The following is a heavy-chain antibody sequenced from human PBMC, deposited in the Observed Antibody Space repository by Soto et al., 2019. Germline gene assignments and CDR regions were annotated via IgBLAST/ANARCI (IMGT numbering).Heavy chain of an antibody. CDR2: VSYHGTKT. Sequence: QVQLVESGGGVVQPGRSLRLSCAASGFTFSSYAMHWVRQTPDKGLQWVAVVSYHGTKTFYADSVKGRFTISRGNATSTLFLRMNSLGPEDTAVYYCARASDHYGSGNYPQLGTDVWGQGTTVTVSS. V-gene: IGHV3-30*04. D-gene: IGHD3-10*01. CDR1: GFTFSSYA. CDR3: ARASDHYGSGNYPQLGTDV. J-gene: IGHJ6*02.